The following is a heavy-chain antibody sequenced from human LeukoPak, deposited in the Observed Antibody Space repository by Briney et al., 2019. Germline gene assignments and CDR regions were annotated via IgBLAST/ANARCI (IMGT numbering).Heavy chain of an antibody. CDR1: GYTFTGYY. CDR2: INPNSGGT. J-gene: IGHJ3*02. Sequence: GASVKVSCKASGYTFTGYYMHWVRQAPGQGLEWMGWINPNSGGTNYAQKFQGRVTMTRDTSISTAYMELGRLRSDDTAVYYCASPYCSSTSCSLDAFDIWGQGTMVTVSS. V-gene: IGHV1-2*02. D-gene: IGHD2-2*01. CDR3: ASPYCSSTSCSLDAFDI.